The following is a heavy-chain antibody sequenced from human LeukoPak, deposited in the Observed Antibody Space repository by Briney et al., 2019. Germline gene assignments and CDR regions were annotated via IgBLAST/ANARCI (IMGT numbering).Heavy chain of an antibody. J-gene: IGHJ4*02. CDR3: AKSRDGYNNYQFDY. CDR1: GGSISSYY. D-gene: IGHD5-24*01. V-gene: IGHV4-59*08. CDR2: IYYSGST. Sequence: SETLPLTCTVSGGSISSYYWSWIRQPPGKGLEWIGFIYYSGSTNYNPSLKSRVTISVDTSKNQFSLKLSSVTAADMGVYYCAKSRDGYNNYQFDYWGQGTLVTVSS.